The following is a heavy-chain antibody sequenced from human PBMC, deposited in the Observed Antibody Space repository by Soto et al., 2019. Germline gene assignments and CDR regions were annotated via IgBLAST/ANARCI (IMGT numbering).Heavy chain of an antibody. V-gene: IGHV3-30*18. D-gene: IGHD6-13*01. J-gene: IGHJ6*02. Sequence: GGSLRLSCAASGFTFSSYGMHWVRQAPGKGLEWVAVISYDGSNKYYADSVKGRFTISRDNSKNTLYLQMNSLRAEDTAVYYCAKDSPPGRDSSSWKPYYYYGMDVWGQGTTVTVSS. CDR2: ISYDGSNK. CDR3: AKDSPPGRDSSSWKPYYYYGMDV. CDR1: GFTFSSYG.